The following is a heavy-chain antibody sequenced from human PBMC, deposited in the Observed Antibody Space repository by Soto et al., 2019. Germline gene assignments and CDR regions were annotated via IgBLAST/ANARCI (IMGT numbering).Heavy chain of an antibody. Sequence: GGSLRLSCAASGFTFSSYAMSWVRQAPGKGLEWVSAISGSGGSTYYADSVKGRFTISRDNSKNTLYLQMNSLRAEDTAVYYCAKWSTYCSGGSCYSNDAFDIWGQGTMVTV. J-gene: IGHJ3*02. D-gene: IGHD2-15*01. CDR3: AKWSTYCSGGSCYSNDAFDI. V-gene: IGHV3-23*01. CDR2: ISGSGGST. CDR1: GFTFSSYA.